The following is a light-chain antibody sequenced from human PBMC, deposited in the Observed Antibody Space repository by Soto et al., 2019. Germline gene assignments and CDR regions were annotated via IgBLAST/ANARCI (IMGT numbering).Light chain of an antibody. CDR3: ATWDDSLNGRV. J-gene: IGLJ2*01. CDR1: SSNIGTNY. Sequence: QSVLTQPPSASGTPGQRFTISCSGSSSNIGTNYLYWYQQFPGTAPKLLIYRNDQRPSGVPDRFSASKSDTSASLAISGLRSEDEADYYCATWDDSLNGRVFGGGTKLTVL. CDR2: RND. V-gene: IGLV1-47*01.